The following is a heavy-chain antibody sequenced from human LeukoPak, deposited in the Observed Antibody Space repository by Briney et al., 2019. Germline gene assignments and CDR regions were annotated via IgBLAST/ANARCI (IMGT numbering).Heavy chain of an antibody. V-gene: IGHV3-7*01. Sequence: GGSLRLSCAASGFTFSDYWMAWVRQAPGKGLEWVANIWPDGSDTYHVDSVRGRFATSRDNAQYLLNLQMNSLRAEDSAVYYCARWGVNAGLDRWGQGTLVIVSS. CDR1: GFTFSDYW. CDR2: IWPDGSDT. J-gene: IGHJ5*02. CDR3: ARWGVNAGLDR. D-gene: IGHD3-10*01.